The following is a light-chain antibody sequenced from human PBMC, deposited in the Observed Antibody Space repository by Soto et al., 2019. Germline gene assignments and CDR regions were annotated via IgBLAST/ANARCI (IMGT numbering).Light chain of an antibody. V-gene: IGKV3-20*01. Sequence: EIVLTQSPGTLSLSPGERATLSCRASQSVSSSYLAWYQQKPGQAPRLLIYGASSRATGIPDRFSGSGSGTEFTLTISRLEPEDFAVYYCQQYGSSRNTFGQGTKLEIK. CDR2: GAS. J-gene: IGKJ2*01. CDR3: QQYGSSRNT. CDR1: QSVSSSY.